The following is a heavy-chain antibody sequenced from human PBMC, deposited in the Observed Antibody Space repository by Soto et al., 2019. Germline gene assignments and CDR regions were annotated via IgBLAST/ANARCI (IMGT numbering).Heavy chain of an antibody. Sequence: ASVKVSCKASGYTFTDYFMHCVLQAPGQGLEWMGWINPHSGGTNYAQKFQGRVTMTRDTSISTAYMELSGLRSDDTAVYYCAGIPEATGWFAPWGQGTLVTVSS. CDR3: AGIPEATGWFAP. V-gene: IGHV1-2*02. J-gene: IGHJ5*02. CDR2: INPHSGGT. CDR1: GYTFTDYF. D-gene: IGHD1-20*01.